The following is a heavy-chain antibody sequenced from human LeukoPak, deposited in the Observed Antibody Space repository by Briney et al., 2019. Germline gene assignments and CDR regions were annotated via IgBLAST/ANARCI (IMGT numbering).Heavy chain of an antibody. CDR1: GFTFSSYA. CDR3: AKDRRPENCSSTSCYDYYYGMDV. V-gene: IGHV3-23*01. J-gene: IGHJ6*02. Sequence: GGSLRLSCAASGFTFSSYAMSWVRQAPGKGLEWVSAISGSGGSTYYADSVKGRFTISRDNSKNTLYLQMNSLRAEDTAVYYCAKDRRPENCSSTSCYDYYYGMDVWGQGTTVTVSS. CDR2: ISGSGGST. D-gene: IGHD2-2*01.